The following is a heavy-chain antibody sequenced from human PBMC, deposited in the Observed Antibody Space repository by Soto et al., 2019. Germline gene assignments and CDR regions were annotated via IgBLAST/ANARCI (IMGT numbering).Heavy chain of an antibody. CDR1: GYTFTSYD. J-gene: IGHJ4*02. D-gene: IGHD2-8*01. Sequence: QVQLVQSGAEVKKPGASVRVSCKASGYTFTSYDINWVRQAPGQGLEWMGWMNPNNGNRGYAQNFQDRVTMTRDTSISTAYMELTSLRSEDTAVYYCARGVYCANGVCSTGTAFDYWGQGTLVTVSS. CDR3: ARGVYCANGVCSTGTAFDY. CDR2: MNPNNGNR. V-gene: IGHV1-8*01.